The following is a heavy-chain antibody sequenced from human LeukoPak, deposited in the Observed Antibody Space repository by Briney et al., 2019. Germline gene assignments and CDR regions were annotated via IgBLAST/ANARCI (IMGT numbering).Heavy chain of an antibody. J-gene: IGHJ5*02. D-gene: IGHD3-10*01. V-gene: IGHV3-33*01. CDR3: ARDRVVRGVSNWFDP. CDR2: IWYDGSNK. CDR1: GFTFSSYG. Sequence: GGSLRLSCAASGFTFSSYGMHWVRQAPGKGLEWVAVIWYDGSNKYYADSVKGRFTISRDNSKNTLYLQMNSLRAEDTAVYYCARDRVVRGVSNWFDPWGQGTLVTVSS.